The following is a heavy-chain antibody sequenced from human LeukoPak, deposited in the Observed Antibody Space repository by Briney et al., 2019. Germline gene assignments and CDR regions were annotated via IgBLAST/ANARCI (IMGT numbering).Heavy chain of an antibody. D-gene: IGHD1-1*01. Sequence: SETLSLACTVSVGSMGGYSWSWLRQPAGKGLEWIGRIYTSGSTNYNPSLKSRVTMSVDTSKNQFSLKLSSVTAADTGVYYCARDSVEGYWGQGNLVTVSS. J-gene: IGHJ4*02. V-gene: IGHV4-4*07. CDR3: ARDSVEGY. CDR1: VGSMGGYS. CDR2: IYTSGST.